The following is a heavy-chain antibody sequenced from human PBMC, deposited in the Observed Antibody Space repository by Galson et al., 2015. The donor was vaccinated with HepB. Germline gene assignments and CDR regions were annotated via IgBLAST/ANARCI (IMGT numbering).Heavy chain of an antibody. J-gene: IGHJ4*02. V-gene: IGHV3-23*01. D-gene: IGHD6-19*01. CDR2: IGGGGSST. Sequence: SLRLSCAASGFTFNSYAMNWVRQAPGKGLEWVSAIGGGGSSTYYADSVKGRFTISRDNSKNSLYLQMNSLRAEDTAVYYCAKDRGTGWYWGSLFDSWGQGTLVTVSS. CDR3: AKDRGTGWYWGSLFDS. CDR1: GFTFNSYA.